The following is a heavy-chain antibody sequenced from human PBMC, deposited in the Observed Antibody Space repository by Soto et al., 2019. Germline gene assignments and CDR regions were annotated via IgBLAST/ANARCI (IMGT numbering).Heavy chain of an antibody. Sequence: GESLKISCXGSGYSFTSYWIGWVRQMPGKGLEWMGIIYPGDSDTRYSPSFQGQVTISADKSISTAYLQWSSLKASDTAMYYCASAPLSLGDGEIGMDVWGQGTTVTVSS. V-gene: IGHV5-51*01. CDR2: IYPGDSDT. CDR3: ASAPLSLGDGEIGMDV. D-gene: IGHD3-16*01. CDR1: GYSFTSYW. J-gene: IGHJ6*02.